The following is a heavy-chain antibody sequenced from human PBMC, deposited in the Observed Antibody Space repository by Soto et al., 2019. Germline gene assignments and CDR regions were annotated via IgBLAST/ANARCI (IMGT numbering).Heavy chain of an antibody. J-gene: IGHJ6*02. Sequence: ASVKVSCKASGYNFSTYGIFWVRQAPGQGLEWMGWVSPYNGNTQSEHKFQGRLTLTTDTSTSTVYMELRSLRSDDTAVYYCARINHYYDTSGRMNVWGQGTTVTVSS. D-gene: IGHD3-22*01. CDR1: GYNFSTYG. CDR3: ARINHYYDTSGRMNV. CDR2: VSPYNGNT. V-gene: IGHV1-18*04.